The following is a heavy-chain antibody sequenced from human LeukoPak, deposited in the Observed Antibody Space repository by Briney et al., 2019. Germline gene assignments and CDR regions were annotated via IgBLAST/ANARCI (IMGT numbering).Heavy chain of an antibody. D-gene: IGHD3-22*01. CDR2: ISVSGGSE. J-gene: IGHJ4*02. CDR1: RLTFNSNA. V-gene: IGHV3-23*01. Sequence: GGSLTLSCVVSRLTFNSNAKFWPRDAPGEGLEWVSGISVSGGSEYYADSVKGRFSVSRDNSKHTVYLQMNSLRAEDTAVYFCASHAHDYDSSGYFDSWGQGALVTVSS. CDR3: ASHAHDYDSSGYFDS.